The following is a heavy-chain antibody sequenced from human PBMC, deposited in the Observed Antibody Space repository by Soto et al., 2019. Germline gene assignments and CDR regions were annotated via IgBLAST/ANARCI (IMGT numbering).Heavy chain of an antibody. V-gene: IGHV3-64*01. D-gene: IGHD6-13*01. CDR1: GFTFSSYA. CDR3: ARARCGISWSQSWPMEV. CDR2: ISSDGGNT. Sequence: EVQLVESGGTLVQPGGSLRLSCAASGFTFSSYALHWVRQAPGKGLEYVSAISSDGGNTYYANSVKGRFTISRDNSKNTLYLQMGSLRAEDMAEYYCARARCGISWSQSWPMEVWGQGTTVTVSS. J-gene: IGHJ6*02.